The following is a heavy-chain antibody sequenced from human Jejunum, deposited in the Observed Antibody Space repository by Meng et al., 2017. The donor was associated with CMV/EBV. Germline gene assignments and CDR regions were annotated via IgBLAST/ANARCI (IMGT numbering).Heavy chain of an antibody. D-gene: IGHD2-8*01. CDR1: GYTFGDYW. Sequence: CKASGYTFGDYWIGWVRQMPRRGLEWMVIIYCGGSGTRYRPSFEGHVTISADESTNTVYLRWNSLQASDTAMYYCARVRLSNGNVDLWGQGTLVTVSS. CDR3: ARVRLSNGNVDL. J-gene: IGHJ5*02. CDR2: IYCGGSGT. V-gene: IGHV5-51*01.